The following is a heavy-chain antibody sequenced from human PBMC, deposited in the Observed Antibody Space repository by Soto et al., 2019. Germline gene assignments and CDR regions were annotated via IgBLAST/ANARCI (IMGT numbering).Heavy chain of an antibody. CDR1: GFTFSSYS. CDR2: ISSSSSTI. J-gene: IGHJ4*02. CDR3: ARGGGCSGGSRNFDY. D-gene: IGHD2-15*01. Sequence: EVQLVESGGGLVQPGGSLRLSCAASGFTFSSYSMNWVRQAPGKGLEWVSYISSSSSTIYYADSVKGRFTISRDNAKNSLYLQMNSLGAEDTAVYYCARGGGCSGGSRNFDYWGQGTLVTVSS. V-gene: IGHV3-48*01.